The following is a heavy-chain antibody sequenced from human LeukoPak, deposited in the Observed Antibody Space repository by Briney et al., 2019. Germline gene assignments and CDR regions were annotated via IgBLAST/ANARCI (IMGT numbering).Heavy chain of an antibody. Sequence: SVKVSCKASGYTFTGYYMHWVRQAPGQGLEWMGWINPNSGGTNYAQKFQGRVTMTRDTSISTAYMELSRLRSDDTAVYYCARDRGSYFSDAFDSWGQGTMVTVSS. CDR3: ARDRGSYFSDAFDS. CDR2: INPNSGGT. CDR1: GYTFTGYY. V-gene: IGHV1-2*02. J-gene: IGHJ3*02. D-gene: IGHD1-26*01.